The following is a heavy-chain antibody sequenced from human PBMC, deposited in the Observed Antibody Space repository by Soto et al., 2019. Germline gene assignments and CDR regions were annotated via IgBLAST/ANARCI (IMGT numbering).Heavy chain of an antibody. Sequence: QVQLVQSGAEVKKPGASVKVSCKASGYTFTSYGISWVRQAPGQGLEWMGWISAYNGNTNYAQKLQGRDTMTTDTPKSTAYMEPRSLRSDDTAVYYWARVKASGWLNWFDPWGQGPLVTVSS. CDR2: ISAYNGNT. V-gene: IGHV1-18*01. D-gene: IGHD6-19*01. CDR1: GYTFTSYG. CDR3: ARVKASGWLNWFDP. J-gene: IGHJ5*02.